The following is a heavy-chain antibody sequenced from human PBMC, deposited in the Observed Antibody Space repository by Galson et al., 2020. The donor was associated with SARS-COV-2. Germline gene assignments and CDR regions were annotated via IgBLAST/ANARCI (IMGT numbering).Heavy chain of an antibody. CDR1: GFNFGDYH. CDR2: IRGDTTTI. Sequence: GGFLRLSCAASGFNFGDYHMNWVRQARGQGLEWIAHIRGDTTTINYADSVKGRFTISRDNARNSLFLQMNSLRTEDTAVYYCVRDHNYAFDFCGQGTVVSVSS. V-gene: IGHV3-48*04. J-gene: IGHJ3*01. CDR3: VRDHNYAFDF.